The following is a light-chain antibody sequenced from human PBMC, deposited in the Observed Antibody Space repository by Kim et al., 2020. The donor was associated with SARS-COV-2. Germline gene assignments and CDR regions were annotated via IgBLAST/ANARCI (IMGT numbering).Light chain of an antibody. CDR3: SAWDSSLSAWV. Sequence: RQTATLTCTGNSNNVGNEGAVWLQQHRGHPPKLLSYRNNNRPSGISERLSASRSGSTASLTITGLQPEDEADYYCSAWDSSLSAWVFGGGTQLTIL. J-gene: IGLJ3*02. V-gene: IGLV10-54*01. CDR2: RNN. CDR1: SNNVGNEG.